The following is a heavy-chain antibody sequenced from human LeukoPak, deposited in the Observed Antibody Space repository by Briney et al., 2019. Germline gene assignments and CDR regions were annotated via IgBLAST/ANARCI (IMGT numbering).Heavy chain of an antibody. V-gene: IGHV3-53*01. D-gene: IGHD3-22*01. Sequence: GGSLRLSCAASGFTVSSNYMSWVRQAPGKGLEWVSVIYSGGSTYYADSVKGRFTISRDNSKNTLYLQMNSLRAEDTAVYYCAREVSGYYDSSGYYYSEYFQHWGQGTLVTVSS. CDR1: GFTVSSNY. CDR2: IYSGGST. CDR3: AREVSGYYDSSGYYYSEYFQH. J-gene: IGHJ1*01.